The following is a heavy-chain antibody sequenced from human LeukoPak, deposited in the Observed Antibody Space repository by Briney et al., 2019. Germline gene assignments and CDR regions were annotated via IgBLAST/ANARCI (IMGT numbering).Heavy chain of an antibody. CDR2: ISNDERNK. D-gene: IGHD5-24*01. J-gene: IGHJ4*02. Sequence: GGSLRLSCAASGFTFSSHAMNWVRQAPGKGLEWVAVISNDERNKYYTDSVKGRFTISRDNSKSTVYLQMNSLRPEDTAVYYCARPSPPGDGYNPCDYWGPGALVIVSS. V-gene: IGHV3-30*04. CDR3: ARPSPPGDGYNPCDY. CDR1: GFTFSSHA.